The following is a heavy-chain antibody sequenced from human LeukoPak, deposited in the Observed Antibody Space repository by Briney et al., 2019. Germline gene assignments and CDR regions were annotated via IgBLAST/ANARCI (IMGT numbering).Heavy chain of an antibody. CDR2: MSYGRTP. J-gene: IGHJ4*02. CDR1: DGSISSATYY. CDR3: VRHQTRTMLNY. V-gene: IGHV4-39*01. D-gene: IGHD3-10*02. Sequence: SETLSLTCSVADGSISSATYYWGWVRQPPGKGLEWIASMSYGRTPEYNPSLRGRAAMSVDTSKNQVSLRLSSVTVADTAVYYCVRHQTRTMLNYWGQGNLVTVSS.